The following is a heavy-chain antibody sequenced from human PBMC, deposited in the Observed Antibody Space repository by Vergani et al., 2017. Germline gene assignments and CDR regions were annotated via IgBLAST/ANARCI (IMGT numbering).Heavy chain of an antibody. V-gene: IGHV1-18*01. CDR3: ARVFPDYSVSSGYSY. J-gene: IGHJ4*02. D-gene: IGHD3-22*01. Sequence: QVQLVQSGAEVKKPGASVKVSCKASGYTFTSYGISWVRQAPGQGLEWMGWISDYNGNTNYAQKLQGRVTMTTDKSTSTAYMELRSLRSDDTAVYYCARVFPDYSVSSGYSYCGQGTLVSVPS. CDR2: ISDYNGNT. CDR1: GYTFTSYG.